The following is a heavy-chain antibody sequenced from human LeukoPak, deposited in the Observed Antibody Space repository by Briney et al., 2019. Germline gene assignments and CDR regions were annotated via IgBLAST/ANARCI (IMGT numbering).Heavy chain of an antibody. CDR3: AREPLTGTTYFDY. CDR1: GGPFSGYY. D-gene: IGHD1-7*01. Sequence: SETLSLTCAVYGGPFSGYYWSWIRQPPGKGLEWIGEINHSGSTNYNPSLKSRVTISVDTSKNQFSLKLSSVTAADTAVYYCAREPLTGTTYFDYWGQGTLVTVSS. CDR2: INHSGST. V-gene: IGHV4-34*01. J-gene: IGHJ4*02.